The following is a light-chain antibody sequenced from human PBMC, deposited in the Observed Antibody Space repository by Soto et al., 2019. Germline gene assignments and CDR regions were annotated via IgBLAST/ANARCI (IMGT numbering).Light chain of an antibody. Sequence: EIVLTQSPGTLSLSPGERVTLSCRASRSVSSTYLAWYQQKLGQAPRLLIYGASRRATGIPDRFSGSGSGTDFTLTISRLEPEDFAVYYCQHYGSSLTFGGGTTVEI. V-gene: IGKV3-20*01. CDR3: QHYGSSLT. J-gene: IGKJ4*01. CDR2: GAS. CDR1: RSVSSTY.